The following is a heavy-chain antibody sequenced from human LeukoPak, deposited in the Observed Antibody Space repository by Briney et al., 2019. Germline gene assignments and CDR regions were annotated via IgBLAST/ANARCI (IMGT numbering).Heavy chain of an antibody. J-gene: IGHJ4*02. CDR1: GFTFSSYG. D-gene: IGHD3-10*01. Sequence: GGSLRLSCAASGFTFSSYGMHWVRQAPGKGLEWVAVISYDGSNKYYADSVKGRFSISRDNSKNTLYLQMNSLRGEDTAVYYCARDQAGSGHYADYWGQGTLVTVSS. CDR3: ARDQAGSGHYADY. CDR2: ISYDGSNK. V-gene: IGHV3-30*03.